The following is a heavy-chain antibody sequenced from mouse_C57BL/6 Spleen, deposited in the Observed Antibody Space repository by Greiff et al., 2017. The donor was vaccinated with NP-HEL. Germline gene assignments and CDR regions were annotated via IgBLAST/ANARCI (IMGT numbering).Heavy chain of an antibody. J-gene: IGHJ4*01. CDR2: IDPENGDT. CDR3: TPNWYYAMDY. D-gene: IGHD4-1*02. Sequence: DVKLVESGAELVRPGASVKLSCTASGFNIKDDYMHWVKQRPEQGLEWIGWIDPENGDTEYASKFQGKATITADTSSNTAYLQLSSLTSEDTAVYYCTPNWYYAMDYWGQGTSVTVSS. CDR1: GFNIKDDY. V-gene: IGHV14-4*01.